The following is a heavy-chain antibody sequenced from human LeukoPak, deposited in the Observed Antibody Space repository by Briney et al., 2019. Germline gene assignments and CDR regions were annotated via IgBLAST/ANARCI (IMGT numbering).Heavy chain of an antibody. CDR3: ARQGQYCSSTSCYRDLSHFDY. J-gene: IGHJ4*02. CDR2: IYYSVST. D-gene: IGHD2-2*01. Sequence: TPSETLSLTCTVSGGSISSSSYYWGWIRQPPGKGLEWIGSIYYSVSTYYNPSLKSRVTISVDTSKNQFSLKLSSVTAADTAVYYCARQGQYCSSTSCYRDLSHFDYWGQGTLVTVSS. V-gene: IGHV4-39*01. CDR1: GGSISSSSYY.